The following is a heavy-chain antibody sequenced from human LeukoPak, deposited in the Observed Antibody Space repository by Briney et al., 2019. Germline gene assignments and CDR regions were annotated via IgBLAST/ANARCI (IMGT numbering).Heavy chain of an antibody. CDR2: INHSGST. D-gene: IGHD3-10*01. CDR1: GGSFSGYY. J-gene: IGHJ6*04. Sequence: SETLSLTCAVYGGSFSGYYWSWIRQPPGKGLEWIGEINHSGSTNYNPPLKSRVTISVDTSKNQFSLKLSSVTAANTAVYYCARGGRGSGSYYRTLYYYYGMDVWGKGTTVTVSS. CDR3: ARGGRGSGSYYRTLYYYYGMDV. V-gene: IGHV4-34*01.